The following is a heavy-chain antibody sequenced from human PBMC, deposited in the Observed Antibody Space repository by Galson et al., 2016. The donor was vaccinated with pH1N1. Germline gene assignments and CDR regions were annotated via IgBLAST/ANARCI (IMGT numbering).Heavy chain of an antibody. CDR1: GFSFSTFA. Sequence: SLRLSCAASGFSFSTFAMTWVRQAPGKGLEWASFISPGGGGTYYADSVKGRFTISKDSSTNTLSLQMNSLRAEDTAIYYCVKLDSSGYYYGRFDSWGLGTLVTVSS. CDR3: VKLDSSGYYYGRFDS. V-gene: IGHV3-23*01. J-gene: IGHJ4*02. D-gene: IGHD3-22*01. CDR2: ISPGGGGT.